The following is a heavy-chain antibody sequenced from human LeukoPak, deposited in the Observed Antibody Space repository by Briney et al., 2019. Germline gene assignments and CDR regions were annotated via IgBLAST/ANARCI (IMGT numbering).Heavy chain of an antibody. CDR2: ISYDGSNK. Sequence: GGSLRLSCAASGFTFSSYGMHWVRQALGKGLEWVAVISYDGSNKYYADSVKGRFTISRDNSKNTLYLQMNSLRAEDTAVYYCAKEGEMATVFDYWGQGTLVTVSS. CDR3: AKEGEMATVFDY. CDR1: GFTFSSYG. V-gene: IGHV3-30*18. D-gene: IGHD5-24*01. J-gene: IGHJ4*02.